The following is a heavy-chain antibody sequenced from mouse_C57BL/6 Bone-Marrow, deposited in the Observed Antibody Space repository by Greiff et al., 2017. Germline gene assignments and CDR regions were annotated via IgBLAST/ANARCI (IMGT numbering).Heavy chain of an antibody. CDR3: ARVRDWAWFAY. Sequence: QVQLQQPGAELVMPGASVKLSCKASGYTFTSYWMHWVKQRPGQGLEWIGEIDPSDSYTTYNQKFKGKSTLTVAKSSSTAYMQLSSLPSEDAAVYYCARVRDWAWFAYWGQGTLVTVSA. J-gene: IGHJ3*01. V-gene: IGHV1-69*01. CDR2: IDPSDSYT. D-gene: IGHD4-1*01. CDR1: GYTFTSYW.